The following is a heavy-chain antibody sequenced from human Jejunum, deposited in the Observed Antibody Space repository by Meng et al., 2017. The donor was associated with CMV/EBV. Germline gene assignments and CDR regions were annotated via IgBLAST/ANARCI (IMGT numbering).Heavy chain of an antibody. Sequence: SGGTFSSYAITWVRQAPGQGLEWMGGIIPVFGTPNYAQKFQGRVTITTDESTTTAYMELSSLTSQDTAVYYCAKSSAGHYVLDHADSWGQGTLVTVSS. CDR2: IIPVFGTP. D-gene: IGHD2-8*02. CDR3: AKSSAGHYVLDHADS. CDR1: GGTFSSYA. V-gene: IGHV1-69*05. J-gene: IGHJ5*01.